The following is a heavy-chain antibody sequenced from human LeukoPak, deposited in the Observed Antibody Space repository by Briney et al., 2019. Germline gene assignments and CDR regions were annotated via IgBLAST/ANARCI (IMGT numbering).Heavy chain of an antibody. D-gene: IGHD1-1*01. Sequence: PGGSLGLSCVASGFTFSDYAVHWVRQAPGKGLEWVAVIWYDGSNKYYADSVKGRFTISRDNSKNTLYLQMNSLRAEDTAVYYCARGRNWADAFDIWGQGTMVTVSS. CDR1: GFTFSDYA. CDR3: ARGRNWADAFDI. CDR2: IWYDGSNK. J-gene: IGHJ3*02. V-gene: IGHV3-33*08.